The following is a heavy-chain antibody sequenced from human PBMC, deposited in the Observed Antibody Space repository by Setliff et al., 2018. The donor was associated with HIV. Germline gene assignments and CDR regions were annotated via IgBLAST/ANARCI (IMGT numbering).Heavy chain of an antibody. CDR3: ARVAAGTYGKGDWFDP. V-gene: IGHV4-34*01. Sequence: SETLSLTCAVYGGSFSGYYWSWIRQPPGKGLEWIGEINHSGSTNYNPSLKSRVTISVDTSKSQFSLKLSSVTAADTAVYYCARVAAGTYGKGDWFDPWGQGIQVTVSS. CDR1: GGSFSGYY. D-gene: IGHD3-10*01. J-gene: IGHJ5*02. CDR2: INHSGST.